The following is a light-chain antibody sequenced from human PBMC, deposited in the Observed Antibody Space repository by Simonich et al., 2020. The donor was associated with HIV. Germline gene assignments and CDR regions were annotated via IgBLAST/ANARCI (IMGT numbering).Light chain of an antibody. CDR2: AAS. Sequence: DIQMTQSPSTLSASVGDRITITCRASQSISSCLAWYQQRPGRAPKLLLYAASRLESGVPSRFSGSGSGTDYTLTISSLQPEDFATYYCQQYKSYPVTFGQGTKVEIQ. J-gene: IGKJ1*01. CDR1: QSISSC. CDR3: QQYKSYPVT. V-gene: IGKV1-5*01.